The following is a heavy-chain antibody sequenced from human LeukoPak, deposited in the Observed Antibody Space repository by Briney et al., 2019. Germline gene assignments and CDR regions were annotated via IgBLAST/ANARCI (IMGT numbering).Heavy chain of an antibody. CDR3: ARVSRIAAAMDY. D-gene: IGHD6-13*01. CDR1: GYTFTSYY. J-gene: IGHJ4*02. V-gene: IGHV1-46*01. CDR2: INPSGGST. Sequence: GASVTVSCKASGYTFTSYYMHWVRQAPGQGLEWMGIINPSGGSTSYAQKFQGRVTMTRDTSTSTVYMELSSLRSEDTAVYYCARVSRIAAAMDYWGQGTLVTVSS.